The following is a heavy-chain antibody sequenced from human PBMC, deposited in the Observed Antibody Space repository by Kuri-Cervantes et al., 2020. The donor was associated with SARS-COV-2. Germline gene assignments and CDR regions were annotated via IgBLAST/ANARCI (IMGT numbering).Heavy chain of an antibody. D-gene: IGHD6-13*01. CDR2: VSYEGTIQ. CDR1: GFSLNNFG. CDR3: AKGFGIQAPGTESFDY. J-gene: IGHJ4*02. V-gene: IGHV3-30*18. Sequence: GGSLRLSCAASGFSLNNFGIHWVRQAPGKGLEWVSLVSYEGTIQSYADSVKGRFTVSRDNSKNTVFLEMNSLRTGDTAIYYCAKGFGIQAPGTESFDYWGQGTLVTVSS.